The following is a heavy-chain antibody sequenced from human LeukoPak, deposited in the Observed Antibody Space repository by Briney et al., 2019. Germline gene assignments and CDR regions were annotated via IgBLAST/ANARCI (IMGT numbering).Heavy chain of an antibody. V-gene: IGHV3-21*01. D-gene: IGHD3-3*01. CDR1: GFPFSTHS. CDR2: ISAGGDFV. Sequence: PGGSLRLSCAASGFPFSTHSLNWVRQAPGKGLEWVSSISAGGDFVYYGDSVKGRFTMSRDNSKNSLHLQMDSLTAEDTAVYYCVRGKYERSNYGYFCSWGHGTLVSVSS. J-gene: IGHJ5*01. CDR3: VRGKYERSNYGYFCS.